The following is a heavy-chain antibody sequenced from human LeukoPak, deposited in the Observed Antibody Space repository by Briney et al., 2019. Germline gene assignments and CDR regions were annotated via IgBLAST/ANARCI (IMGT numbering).Heavy chain of an antibody. D-gene: IGHD3-22*01. CDR2: ISYDGSNK. Sequence: GSLRLSCAASGFTFSSYGMHWVRQAPGKGLEWVAVISYDGSNKYYADSVKGRFTISRDNSKNTLYLQMNSLRAEDTAVYYCAKGIRGYYDSSGQPWGQGTLVTVSS. J-gene: IGHJ4*02. CDR1: GFTFSSYG. V-gene: IGHV3-30*18. CDR3: AKGIRGYYDSSGQP.